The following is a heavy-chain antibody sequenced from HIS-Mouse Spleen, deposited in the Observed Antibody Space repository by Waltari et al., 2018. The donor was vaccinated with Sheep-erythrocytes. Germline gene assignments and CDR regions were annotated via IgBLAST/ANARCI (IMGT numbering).Heavy chain of an antibody. V-gene: IGHV3-9*01. CDR3: AKDIGTGLSYGMDV. CDR2: ISWSSGSI. D-gene: IGHD1-1*01. CDR1: GFTFDDYA. Sequence: EVQLVESGGGLVQPGRSLRLSCAASGFTFDDYAIHWVRQAPGKGLEWVSGISWSSGSIGYADSVKGRFTISRDNAKNSLYLQMNSLRAEDTALYYCAKDIGTGLSYGMDVWGQGTTVTVSS. J-gene: IGHJ6*02.